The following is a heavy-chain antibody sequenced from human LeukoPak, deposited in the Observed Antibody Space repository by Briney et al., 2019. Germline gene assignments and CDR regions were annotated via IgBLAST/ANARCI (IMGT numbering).Heavy chain of an antibody. Sequence: PSETLSLTCTVSGYSISSGYDWGWIRQPPGKGLEWIGSMYHSGSTNYNPSLKSRVTISVDTSKNQFSLRLSSVTAADTAVYYCARVTGYVMEDYFDYWGQGTLVTVSS. CDR3: ARVTGYVMEDYFDY. CDR1: GYSISSGYD. D-gene: IGHD6-13*01. J-gene: IGHJ4*02. CDR2: MYHSGST. V-gene: IGHV4-38-2*02.